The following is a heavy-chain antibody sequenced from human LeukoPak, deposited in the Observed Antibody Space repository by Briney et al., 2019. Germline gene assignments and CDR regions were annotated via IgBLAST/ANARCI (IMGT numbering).Heavy chain of an antibody. CDR3: ARFKVRGVIITIDY. V-gene: IGHV4-4*09. D-gene: IGHD3-10*01. Sequence: SETLSLTCTVSGGSISSYYWSWIRQPPGKGLEWIGYIYTSGSTNYNPSLKSRVTISVDTSKNQFSLKLSSVTAADTAVYYCARFKVRGVIITIDYWGQGTLVTVSS. CDR1: GGSISSYY. J-gene: IGHJ4*02. CDR2: IYTSGST.